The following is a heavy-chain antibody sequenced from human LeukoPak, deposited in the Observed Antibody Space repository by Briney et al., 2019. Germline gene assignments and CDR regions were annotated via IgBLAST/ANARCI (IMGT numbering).Heavy chain of an antibody. CDR2: VSGYNGNT. CDR3: ARDSHYSNTRYYGMDV. Sequence: GASVTVSCKASDCTFTSYGISWVRQAPGQGLEWMGWVSGYNGNTNYAQKLQGRVTMTTDTSTSTAYMELRSLRSDDTAVYYCARDSHYSNTRYYGMDVWGQGTTVTVSS. D-gene: IGHD6-13*01. CDR1: DCTFTSYG. J-gene: IGHJ6*02. V-gene: IGHV1-18*01.